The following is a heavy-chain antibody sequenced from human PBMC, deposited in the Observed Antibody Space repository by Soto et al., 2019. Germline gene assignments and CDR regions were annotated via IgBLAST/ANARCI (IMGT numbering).Heavy chain of an antibody. Sequence: QVQLVESGGGVVQPGRSLRLSCAASGFTFSSYGMHWVRQAPGKGLEWVAGIIYDVSTKYYADAAKGRFTITIDNSKSTLYLQMNSLKAEDTACYYCAKERRGAGGRVYFDSWGKGTRVTVSS. J-gene: IGHJ4*02. D-gene: IGHD2-8*02. CDR1: GFTFSSYG. CDR3: AKERRGAGGRVYFDS. V-gene: IGHV3-30*18. CDR2: IIYDVSTK.